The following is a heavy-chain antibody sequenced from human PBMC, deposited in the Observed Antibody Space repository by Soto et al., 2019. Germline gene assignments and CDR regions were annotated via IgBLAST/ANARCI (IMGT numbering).Heavy chain of an antibody. J-gene: IGHJ4*02. Sequence: GGSLRLSCAASGFTFSSYAMHWVRQAPGKGLEWVAVISYDGSNKYYADSVKGRFTISRDNSKNTLYLQMNSLRAEDTAVYYCARGGQYGSGSRLFDYWGQGTLVTVSS. CDR2: ISYDGSNK. CDR1: GFTFSSYA. CDR3: ARGGQYGSGSRLFDY. V-gene: IGHV3-30-3*01. D-gene: IGHD3-10*01.